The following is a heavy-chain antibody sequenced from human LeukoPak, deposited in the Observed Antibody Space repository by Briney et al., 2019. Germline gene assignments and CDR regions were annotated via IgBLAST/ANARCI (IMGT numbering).Heavy chain of an antibody. CDR2: IYYSGST. V-gene: IGHV4-59*12. CDR1: GGSISSYY. Sequence: PSETLSLTCTVSGGSISSYYWSWIRQPPGKGLEWIGYIYYSGSTNYNPSLKSRVTISVDTSKNQFSLKLSSVTAADTAVYYCARGGRTTGTMVTRYIDYWGQGTLVTVSS. J-gene: IGHJ4*02. D-gene: IGHD1-1*01. CDR3: ARGGRTTGTMVTRYIDY.